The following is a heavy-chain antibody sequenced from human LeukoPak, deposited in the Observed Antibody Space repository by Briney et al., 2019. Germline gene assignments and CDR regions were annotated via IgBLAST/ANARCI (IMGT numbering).Heavy chain of an antibody. D-gene: IGHD3-9*01. J-gene: IGHJ4*02. V-gene: IGHV3-48*01. CDR1: EFTFSTYS. CDR2: ISSSSSTI. CDR3: ARGRLVRPPGYDY. Sequence: GGSLRLSCAASEFTFSTYSMNWVRQAPGKGLEWVSYISSSSSTIYYADSVKGRFTITRDNTKNSLFLQMNSLRAEDTAVYYCARGRLVRPPGYDYWGQGTLVTVSS.